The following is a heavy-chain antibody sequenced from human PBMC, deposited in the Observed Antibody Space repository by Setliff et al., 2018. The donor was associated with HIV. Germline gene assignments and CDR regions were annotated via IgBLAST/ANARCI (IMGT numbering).Heavy chain of an antibody. J-gene: IGHJ5*02. V-gene: IGHV4-39*07. Sequence: SETLSLTFTVSGGSISSSIYYWGWIRQPPGNGLEWIGSIYYSGSTNYNSSLKSRVTLSGDTSKNQFSLSLTSVTGADTAVYYCARGGASSKYLDPWGQGTLVTVSS. CDR3: ARGGASSKYLDP. CDR1: GGSISSSIYY. CDR2: IYYSGST. D-gene: IGHD2-15*01.